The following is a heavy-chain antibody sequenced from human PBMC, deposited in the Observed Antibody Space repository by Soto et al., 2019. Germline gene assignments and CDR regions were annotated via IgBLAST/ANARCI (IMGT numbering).Heavy chain of an antibody. Sequence: ASVKVSCKASGYSFTKYHMHWVRQAPGQGLEWMGWINPGSGVTNQAQKFQGRVTMTRDTSITTTYMELNSLTSDDTAVYYCTRVAGHKNARFDTWGQGALVTVSS. CDR1: GYSFTKYH. CDR2: INPGSGVT. V-gene: IGHV1-2*02. D-gene: IGHD1-1*01. CDR3: TRVAGHKNARFDT. J-gene: IGHJ4*02.